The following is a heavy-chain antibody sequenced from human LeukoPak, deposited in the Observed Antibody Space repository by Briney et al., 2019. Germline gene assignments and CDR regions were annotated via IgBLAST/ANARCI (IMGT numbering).Heavy chain of an antibody. J-gene: IGHJ4*02. Sequence: SVKVSCKASGGTFSSYTISWVRQAPGQGLEWMGRIIPILGIANYAQKFQGRVTITADESTSTAYMELSSLRSEDTAVYYCARGSGSSTGTSFAFDYWGQGTLVTVSS. CDR3: ARGSGSSTGTSFAFDY. CDR2: IIPILGIA. D-gene: IGHD2-2*01. V-gene: IGHV1-69*02. CDR1: GGTFSSYT.